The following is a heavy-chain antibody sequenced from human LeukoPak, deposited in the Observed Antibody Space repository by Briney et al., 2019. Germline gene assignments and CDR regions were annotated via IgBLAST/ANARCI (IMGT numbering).Heavy chain of an antibody. CDR2: IYTSGST. J-gene: IGHJ4*02. Sequence: SQTLSLTCTVSGGSISSGSYYWSWIRQPAGKGLEWIGRIYTSGSTNYNPSLKSRVTMSVDTSKNQFSLKLSSVTAADTAVYYCARLVAGPYYFDYWGQGTLVTVSS. CDR3: ARLVAGPYYFDY. CDR1: GGSISSGSYY. D-gene: IGHD2-21*01. V-gene: IGHV4-61*02.